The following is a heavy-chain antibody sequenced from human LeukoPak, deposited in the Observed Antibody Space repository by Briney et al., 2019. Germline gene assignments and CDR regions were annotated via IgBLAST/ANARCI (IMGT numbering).Heavy chain of an antibody. CDR2: IYHSGST. CDR3: ARLNDYSNSYYFDY. D-gene: IGHD4-11*01. CDR1: GGSISSGGYY. Sequence: PSQTLSLTCTVSGGSISSGGYYWSWIRQPPGKGLEWIGYIYHSGSTYYNPSLKSRVTISVDRSKNQFSLKLSSVTAADTAVYYCARLNDYSNSYYFDYWGQGTLVTVSS. J-gene: IGHJ4*02. V-gene: IGHV4-30-2*01.